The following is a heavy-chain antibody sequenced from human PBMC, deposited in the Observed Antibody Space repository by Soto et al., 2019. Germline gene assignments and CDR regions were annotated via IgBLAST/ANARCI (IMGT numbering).Heavy chain of an antibody. V-gene: IGHV4-39*02. CDR3: ARDLLLWFGELSKDYYYYYGMDV. J-gene: IGHJ6*02. CDR1: RGSISSGTNY. D-gene: IGHD3-10*01. Sequence: LSLTCTVSRGSISSGTNYWAWIRQPPGKGLEWIANIYYSGSTFYNPSLKSRVTISLDTSKNQYSLKLSSVTAADTAVYYCARDLLLWFGELSKDYYYYYGMDVWGQGTTVTVSS. CDR2: IYYSGST.